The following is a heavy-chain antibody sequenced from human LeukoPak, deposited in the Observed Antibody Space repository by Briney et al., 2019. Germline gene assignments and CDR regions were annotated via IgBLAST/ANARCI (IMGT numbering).Heavy chain of an antibody. Sequence: PSETLSLTCAVYGGSFSGYYWSWIRQPPGKGLEWIGEINHSGSTNYNPSLKSRVTISVDTSKNQFSLKLSSVTAADTAVYYCARREDSSSSAGDYWGQGTLVTVSS. V-gene: IGHV4-34*01. J-gene: IGHJ4*02. CDR3: ARREDSSSSAGDY. CDR2: INHSGST. CDR1: GGSFSGYY. D-gene: IGHD6-6*01.